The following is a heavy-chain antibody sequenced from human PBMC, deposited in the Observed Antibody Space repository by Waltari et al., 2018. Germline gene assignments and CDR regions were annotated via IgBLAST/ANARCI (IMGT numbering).Heavy chain of an antibody. D-gene: IGHD6-19*01. V-gene: IGHV4-38-2*01. J-gene: IGHJ4*02. Sequence: QVQLQESGPGLVKPSETLSLTCAVSGYSISSGYYCGWIRQPPGQGLEWIGRISQSGRTHYNPSLMCRVTISVDTSKNQFSLKLSSVTAADTAVYYCARQSSGCLDYWGQGTLVTVSS. CDR2: ISQSGRT. CDR1: GYSISSGYY. CDR3: ARQSSGCLDY.